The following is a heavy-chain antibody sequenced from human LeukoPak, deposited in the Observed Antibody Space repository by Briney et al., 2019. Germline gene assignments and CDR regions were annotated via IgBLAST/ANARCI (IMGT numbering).Heavy chain of an antibody. J-gene: IGHJ4*02. CDR1: GFTFSSYG. CDR2: ISYDGSNK. CDR3: AKDHRIVGATEAYYFDY. V-gene: IGHV3-30*18. Sequence: PGGSLRLSCAVSGFTFSSYGMHWVRQAPGKGLEWVAVISYDGSNKYYADSVKGRFTISRDNSKNTLYLQMNSLRAEDTAVYYCAKDHRIVGATEAYYFDYWGQGTLVTVSS. D-gene: IGHD1-26*01.